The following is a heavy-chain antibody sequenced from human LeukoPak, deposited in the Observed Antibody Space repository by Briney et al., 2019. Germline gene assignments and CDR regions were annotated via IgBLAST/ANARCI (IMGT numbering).Heavy chain of an antibody. D-gene: IGHD6-13*01. CDR3: ARPDSGGPAAADY. CDR2: ISSSSSYI. CDR1: GFTFSSYS. Sequence: KPGGSLRLSCAASGFTFSSYSMNWVRQAPGKGLEWVSSISSSSSYIYYADSVKGRFTISRDNAKNSLYLQMNSLRAEDTAVYYCARPDSGGPAAADYWGQGTLVTVSS. J-gene: IGHJ4*02. V-gene: IGHV3-21*01.